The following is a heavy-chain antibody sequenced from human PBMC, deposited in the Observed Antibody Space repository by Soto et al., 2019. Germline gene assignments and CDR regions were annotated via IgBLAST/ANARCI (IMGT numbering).Heavy chain of an antibody. V-gene: IGHV5-51*01. CDR3: SASIYYYGMDG. J-gene: IGHJ6*02. CDR1: SYPFTNYW. CDR2: IYPGDSDT. Sequence: GESLKISCKGSSYPFTNYWIGWVCQMPGKGPEWMGIIYPGDSDTKYNPSFQGQVTISADKSITTTYLQWSSLKASDTAIYYCSASIYYYGMDGWGQGTPVTVSS.